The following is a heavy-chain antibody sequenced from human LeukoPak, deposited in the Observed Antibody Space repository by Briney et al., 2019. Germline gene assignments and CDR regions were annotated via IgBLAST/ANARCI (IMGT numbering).Heavy chain of an antibody. V-gene: IGHV1-69*13. CDR1: GGTFSSYA. D-gene: IGHD6-19*01. CDR3: AKGRSNSGYSPFDY. Sequence: SVKVSCKASGGTFSSYAISWVRQAPGQGLEWMGGIIPIFGTANYAQKFQGRVTITADESTSTAYMELSSLRSEDTAVYYCAKGRSNSGYSPFDYWGQGTLVTVSS. J-gene: IGHJ4*02. CDR2: IIPIFGTA.